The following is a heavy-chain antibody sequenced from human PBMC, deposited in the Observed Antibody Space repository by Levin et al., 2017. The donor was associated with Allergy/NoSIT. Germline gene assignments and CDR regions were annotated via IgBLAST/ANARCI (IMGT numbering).Heavy chain of an antibody. CDR3: AREGYDFWSGGTYYYYGMDV. V-gene: IGHV3-74*01. Sequence: GGSLRLSCAASGFTFSSYWMHWVRQAPGKGLVWVSRINSDGSSTSYADSVKGRFTISRDNAKNTLYLQMNSLRAEDTAVYYCAREGYDFWSGGTYYYYGMDVWGQGTTVTVSS. CDR1: GFTFSSYW. CDR2: INSDGSST. D-gene: IGHD3-3*01. J-gene: IGHJ6*02.